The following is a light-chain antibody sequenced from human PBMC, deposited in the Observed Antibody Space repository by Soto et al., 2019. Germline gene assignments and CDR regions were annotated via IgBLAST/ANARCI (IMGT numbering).Light chain of an antibody. Sequence: QSVLTQPPSASGYPGQTVTISCTGTSSDVGAYNYVSWYQQHPGKAPKLMIYDVSKRPSGVPDRFSGSKSANTASLTVSGLQAEDEADYYCTSYAGSNIVIFGGGTKLTVL. CDR3: TSYAGSNIVI. V-gene: IGLV2-8*01. J-gene: IGLJ2*01. CDR2: DVS. CDR1: SSDVGAYNY.